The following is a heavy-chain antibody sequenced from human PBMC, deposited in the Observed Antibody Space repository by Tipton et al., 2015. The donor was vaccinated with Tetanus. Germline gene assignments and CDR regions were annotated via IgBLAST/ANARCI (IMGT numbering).Heavy chain of an antibody. Sequence: TLSLTCDVSGGPVSSSNWWSWVRQAPGKGLEWIGEIYYSGPTNYNPSLKSRVTISTDKSKNQVSLRLNSVTAADTAVYFCARTPDYYYGMDVWGQGTPVTVSS. CDR1: GGPVSSSNW. J-gene: IGHJ6*02. V-gene: IGHV4-4*01. CDR2: IYYSGPT. CDR3: ARTPDYYYGMDV.